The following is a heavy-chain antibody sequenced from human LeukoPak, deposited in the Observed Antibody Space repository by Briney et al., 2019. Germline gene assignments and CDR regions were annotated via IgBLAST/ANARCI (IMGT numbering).Heavy chain of an antibody. J-gene: IGHJ4*02. Sequence: GSLRLSCAASGFALSSYEMNWVRQAPGKGLEWVSYSSSSGSAIYYADSVKGRFTISRDNAKNSLSLQMNSLRAEDTAVYYCIRDPAVAADDYWGQGTLVTVSS. CDR3: IRDPAVAADDY. CDR1: GFALSSYE. V-gene: IGHV3-48*03. D-gene: IGHD6-19*01. CDR2: SSSSGSAI.